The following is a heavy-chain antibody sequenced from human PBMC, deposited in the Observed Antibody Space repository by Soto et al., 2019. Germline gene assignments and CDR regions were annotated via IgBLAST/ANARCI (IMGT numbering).Heavy chain of an antibody. V-gene: IGHV3-23*01. CDR1: GFTFSSYA. D-gene: IGHD7-27*01. J-gene: IGHJ4*02. CDR2: ISGSGVNT. Sequence: EVQLLESGGGLVQPGGSLRLSCAASGFTFSSYAMSWVRQAPGKGLEWISTISGSGVNTHYSDSVKGRFTISRDNSKNTQQLQMNSLRAEDTAIYYCAKDWAGYWGQGTLVIVSS. CDR3: AKDWAGY.